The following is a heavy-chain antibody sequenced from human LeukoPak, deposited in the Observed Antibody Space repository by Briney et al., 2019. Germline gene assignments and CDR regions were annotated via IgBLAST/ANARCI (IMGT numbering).Heavy chain of an antibody. CDR3: ARTSEDTGYGDFGY. CDR2: IHYSGST. CDR1: GGSINTGGYY. D-gene: IGHD4-17*01. V-gene: IGHV4-31*03. J-gene: IGHJ4*02. Sequence: SETLSLTCTVSGGSINTGGYYWSWIRQHPGKGLEWIGFIHYSGSTYYNPSLRSRVTMSVDTSENQFSLEVTSVTAADTAVYYCARTSEDTGYGDFGYWGQGTLVTVSS.